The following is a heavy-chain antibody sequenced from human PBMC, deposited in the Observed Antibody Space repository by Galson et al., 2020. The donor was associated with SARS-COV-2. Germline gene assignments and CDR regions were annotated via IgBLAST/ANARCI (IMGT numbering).Heavy chain of an antibody. Sequence: ETSETLSLTCTVSGGSISSNSSYWGWIRQPPGKGLEWIGSIFYSGTTYYNPSLKSRVTMSIDTSKNQFSLKLSSVTAADTAVYYCARRFSSSSSWDFDYWGQGTLVTVSS. D-gene: IGHD6-6*01. CDR2: IFYSGTT. J-gene: IGHJ4*02. CDR1: GGSISSNSSY. CDR3: ARRFSSSSSWDFDY. V-gene: IGHV4-39*01.